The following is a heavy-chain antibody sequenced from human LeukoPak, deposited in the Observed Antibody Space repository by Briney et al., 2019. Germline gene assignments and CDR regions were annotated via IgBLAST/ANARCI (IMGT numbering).Heavy chain of an antibody. CDR3: AKLTLGNTVMGTSY. J-gene: IGHJ4*02. V-gene: IGHV3-30*18. D-gene: IGHD1-7*01. CDR1: GFSFGYYD. CDR2: VSYDGSNT. Sequence: GGSLRLSCAASGFSFGYYDMHGVRQAPGKGLEWVAVVSYDGSNTYYADSVKGRFTISRDNSKTTLYPQMNNLRAEDTAVYYCAKLTLGNTVMGTSYWGQGTLVTVSS.